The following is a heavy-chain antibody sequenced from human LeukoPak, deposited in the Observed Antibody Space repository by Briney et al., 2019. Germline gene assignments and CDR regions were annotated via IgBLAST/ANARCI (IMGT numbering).Heavy chain of an antibody. J-gene: IGHJ6*03. CDR2: MNPNSGNT. CDR1: GYTFTSYD. CDR3: ARVPAALYYYYYMDV. D-gene: IGHD2-2*01. V-gene: IGHV1-8*01. Sequence: ASVKVSCKASGYTFTSYDINWVRQATGQGLEWMGWMNPNSGNTGYAQKFQGRVTMTRNTSISTACMELSSLRSEDTAVYYCARVPAALYYYYYMDVWGKGTTVTVSS.